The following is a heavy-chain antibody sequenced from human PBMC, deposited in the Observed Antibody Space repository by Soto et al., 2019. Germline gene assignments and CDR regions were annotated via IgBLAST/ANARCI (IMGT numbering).Heavy chain of an antibody. Sequence: GGSLRLSCAASGFTFSSYAMSWVRQAPGKGLEWVSAISGSGGSTYYADSVKGRFTISRDNSKNTLYLQMNSLRAEDTAVYYCAKEYPDSILTGYYIFDYWGQGTLVTVSS. CDR1: GFTFSSYA. V-gene: IGHV3-23*01. D-gene: IGHD3-9*01. CDR2: ISGSGGST. J-gene: IGHJ4*02. CDR3: AKEYPDSILTGYYIFDY.